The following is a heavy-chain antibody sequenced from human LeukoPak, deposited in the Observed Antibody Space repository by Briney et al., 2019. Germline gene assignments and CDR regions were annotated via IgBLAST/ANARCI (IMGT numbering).Heavy chain of an antibody. D-gene: IGHD3-22*01. J-gene: IGHJ4*02. CDR2: INPNSGGT. V-gene: IGHV1-2*02. CDR1: GYTFTSYD. CDR3: ARDNRYYDSSGYYVG. Sequence: GASVKVSCKASGYTFTSYDINWVRQAPGQGLEWMGWINPNSGGTNYAQKFQGRVTMTRDTSISTAYMELSRLRSDDTAVYYCARDNRYYDSSGYYVGWGQGTLVTVSS.